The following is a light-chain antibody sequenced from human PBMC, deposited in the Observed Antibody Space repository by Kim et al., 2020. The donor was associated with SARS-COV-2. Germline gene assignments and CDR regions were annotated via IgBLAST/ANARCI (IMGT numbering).Light chain of an antibody. J-gene: IGKJ1*01. Sequence: QTATLPCRPNQDLSAHLACYQKKPGPVPRLLIYGASTRATGIPARFSSSGSGTEFTLTISSLQSEDFAVYYCQHYNIWPWTFGQGTKVDIK. CDR2: GAS. V-gene: IGKV3-15*01. CDR3: QHYNIWPWT. CDR1: QDLSAH.